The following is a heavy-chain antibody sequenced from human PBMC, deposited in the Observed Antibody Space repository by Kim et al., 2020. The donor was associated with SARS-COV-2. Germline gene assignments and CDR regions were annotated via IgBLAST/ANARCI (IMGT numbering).Heavy chain of an antibody. J-gene: IGHJ6*02. CDR1: GASISRSNYH. V-gene: IGHV4-39*01. CDR2: LFYGGTS. CDR3: ARHAWYNSFFCPFDL. D-gene: IGHD1-1*01. Sequence: SETLSLTCTVSGASISRSNYHWGWIRQPPGKGLEWIGTLFYGGTSFYNMSLRSRVTMSVDSSNNRFSLNLDSVTAADTGLYYCARHAWYNSFFCPFDLWGQGTTVIVSS.